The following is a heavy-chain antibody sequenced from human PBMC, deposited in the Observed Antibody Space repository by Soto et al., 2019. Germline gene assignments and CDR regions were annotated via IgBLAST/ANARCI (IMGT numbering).Heavy chain of an antibody. CDR1: GFTFSSYS. CDR2: ISSSSSTI. J-gene: IGHJ4*02. Sequence: EVQLVESGGGLVQPGGSLRLSCAASGFTFSSYSMNWVRQAPGKGLEWVSYISSSSSTIYYADSVKGRFTISRDNANNSLYLQMNSLRAEDTAVYYCARDGRASLGHFDYWGQGTLVTVSS. D-gene: IGHD3-10*01. V-gene: IGHV3-48*01. CDR3: ARDGRASLGHFDY.